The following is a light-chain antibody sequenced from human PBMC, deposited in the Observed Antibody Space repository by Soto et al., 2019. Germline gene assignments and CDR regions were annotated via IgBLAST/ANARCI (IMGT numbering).Light chain of an antibody. Sequence: EIVMTQSPATLSVSPGESATLSCRASQSVRSTLGWYQQKPGQAPRLLIYGASTRVTGIPARFSGSGSGTEFTLTISSLQSEDCAVYYCQQYNKWPFTFGQGTKVEI. V-gene: IGKV3-15*01. CDR3: QQYNKWPFT. J-gene: IGKJ2*01. CDR1: QSVRST. CDR2: GAS.